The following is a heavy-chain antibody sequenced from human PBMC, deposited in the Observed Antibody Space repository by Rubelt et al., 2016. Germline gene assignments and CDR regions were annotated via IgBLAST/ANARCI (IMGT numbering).Heavy chain of an antibody. CDR2: ISSSSSYI. J-gene: IGHJ5*02. D-gene: IGHD6-13*01. CDR3: ARGAGYSSSWYRWFDP. CDR1: GFSFSSYS. Sequence: EVQLLESGGGLVQPGGSLRLSCAASGFSFSSYSMNWVRQAPGKGLEWVSSISSSSSYIYYADSVKGRFTISRDNAKNSLYLQMNSLRAEDTAVYSCARGAGYSSSWYRWFDPWGQGTLVTVSS. V-gene: IGHV3-21*01.